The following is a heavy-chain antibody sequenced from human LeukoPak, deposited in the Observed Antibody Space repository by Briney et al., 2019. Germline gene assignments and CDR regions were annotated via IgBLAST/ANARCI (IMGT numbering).Heavy chain of an antibody. J-gene: IGHJ4*02. D-gene: IGHD3-10*01. V-gene: IGHV1-69*04. CDR2: IIPKFDLT. CDR3: ATGSGFGELDY. CDR1: GDTFSNFV. Sequence: ASVKVSCKTSGDTFSNFVISWVRQAPGQGLEWMARIIPKFDLTKIAQKFEGRVTITADTSTDTAYMELSSLRSEDTAVYYCATGSGFGELDYWGQGTLVTVSS.